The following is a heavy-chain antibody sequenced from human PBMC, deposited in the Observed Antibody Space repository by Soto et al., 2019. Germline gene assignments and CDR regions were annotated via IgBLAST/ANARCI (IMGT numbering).Heavy chain of an antibody. V-gene: IGHV4-34*01. D-gene: IGHD3-9*01. Sequence: QVQLQQWGAGPLRPLETLSLTCGVSGGSFSGYYGAWIRQSPGKGLEWIGEINDRGSINYNPSLKSRVSISVDTAKNHYSLNLRSVTAADTAEYYCARESHDILTGPPWVWYFDLWGRGTLVTVSS. CDR2: INDRGSI. CDR3: ARESHDILTGPPWVWYFDL. CDR1: GGSFSGYY. J-gene: IGHJ2*01.